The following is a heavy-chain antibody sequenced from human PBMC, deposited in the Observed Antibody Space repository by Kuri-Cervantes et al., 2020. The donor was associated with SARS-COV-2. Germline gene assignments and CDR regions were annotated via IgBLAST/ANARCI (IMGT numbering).Heavy chain of an antibody. J-gene: IGHJ6*02. D-gene: IGHD3-10*01. CDR2: ISSSSSTI. V-gene: IGHV3-48*01. Sequence: GESLKISFAASGFTFSSYSMNWVRQAPGKGLEWVSYISSSSSTIYYADSVKGRFTISRDNAKNSLYLQMNSLRAEDTAVYYCARDEWHYYGSGSYGPRYYCYGMDVWGQGTTVTVSS. CDR1: GFTFSSYS. CDR3: ARDEWHYYGSGSYGPRYYCYGMDV.